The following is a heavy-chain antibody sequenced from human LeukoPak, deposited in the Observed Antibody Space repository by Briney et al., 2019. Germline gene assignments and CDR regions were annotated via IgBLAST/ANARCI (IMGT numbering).Heavy chain of an antibody. V-gene: IGHV3-43*02. D-gene: IGHD2/OR15-2a*01. CDR2: IHADGGRT. CDR1: GFAFADYA. J-gene: IGHJ6*02. Sequence: GGSLRLSCAASGFAFADYAMHWVRQIPGKGLECVAHIHADGGRTFYADSMKGRFTVSRDNGKNSLFLQMDSLTSDDTALYYCSTWAFYHGLDVWGQGATVIVSS. CDR3: STWAFYHGLDV.